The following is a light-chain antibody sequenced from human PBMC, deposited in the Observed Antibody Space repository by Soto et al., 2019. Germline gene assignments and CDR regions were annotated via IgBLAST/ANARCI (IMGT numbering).Light chain of an antibody. Sequence: EIVMTQSPATLSASPGERATLSCRASQSVSSNLAWYQQKPGQAPRLLIYGASTRATGIPARFSGSGSGTEFTPTISSLQSEDFAVYYCQQYNNWPPWTFGQGTKVEIK. V-gene: IGKV3-15*01. CDR1: QSVSSN. CDR2: GAS. J-gene: IGKJ1*01. CDR3: QQYNNWPPWT.